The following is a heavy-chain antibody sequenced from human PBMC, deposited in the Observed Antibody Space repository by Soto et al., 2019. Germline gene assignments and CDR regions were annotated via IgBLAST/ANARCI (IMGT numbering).Heavy chain of an antibody. CDR1: GGSVSSGSYF. Sequence: QVQLQESGPGLVKPSETLSLTCSVSGGSVSSGSYFWNWIRQPQGKGLEWIGYIFYSENVNYTPSLTSRLTISLDTSKNQFSLKLTSVTAADTAVYYCAKGSSHNYGGSAIDYWGQGTLVTVSS. CDR2: IFYSENV. D-gene: IGHD2-15*01. V-gene: IGHV4-61*01. J-gene: IGHJ4*02. CDR3: AKGSSHNYGGSAIDY.